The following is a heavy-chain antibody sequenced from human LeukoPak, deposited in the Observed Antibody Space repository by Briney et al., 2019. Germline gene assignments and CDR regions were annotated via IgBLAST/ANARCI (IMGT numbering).Heavy chain of an antibody. V-gene: IGHV4-39*07. CDR1: GGSISSSSYY. CDR3: ARESIAVAGPDY. J-gene: IGHJ4*02. CDR2: IYYSGST. D-gene: IGHD6-19*01. Sequence: PSETLSLTCTASGGSISSSSYYWGWIRQPPGKGLEWIGSIYYSGSTYYNPSLKSRVTISVDTSKNQFSLKLSSVTAADTAVYYCARESIAVAGPDYWGQGTLVTVSS.